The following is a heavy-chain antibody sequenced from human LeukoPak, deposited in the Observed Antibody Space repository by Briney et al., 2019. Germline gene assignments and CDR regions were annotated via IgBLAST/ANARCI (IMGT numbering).Heavy chain of an antibody. CDR3: AREYCSSTSCYTNYYYYYMDV. CDR2: ISYDGSNK. J-gene: IGHJ6*03. D-gene: IGHD2-2*02. V-gene: IGHV3-30*01. CDR1: GFTFSSYA. Sequence: PGRSLRLSCAASGFTFSSYAMHWVRQAPGKGLEWMAVISYDGSNKYYADSVKGRFTISRDNSKNTLYLQMNSLRAEDTAVYYCAREYCSSTSCYTNYYYYYMDVWGKGTTVTVSS.